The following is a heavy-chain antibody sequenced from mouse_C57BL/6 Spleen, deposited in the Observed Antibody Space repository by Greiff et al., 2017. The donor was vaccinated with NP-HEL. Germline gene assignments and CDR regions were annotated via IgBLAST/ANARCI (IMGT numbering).Heavy chain of an antibody. V-gene: IGHV1-15*01. J-gene: IGHJ2*01. CDR1: GYTFTDYE. CDR3: TRWGVTTKYYFDY. D-gene: IGHD2-2*01. Sequence: QVQLKQSGAELVRPGASVTLSCKASGYTFTDYEMHWVKQTPVHGLEWIGAIDPETGGTAYNQKFKGKAILTADKSSSTAYMELRSLTSEDSAVYYCTRWGVTTKYYFDYWGQGTTLTVSS. CDR2: IDPETGGT.